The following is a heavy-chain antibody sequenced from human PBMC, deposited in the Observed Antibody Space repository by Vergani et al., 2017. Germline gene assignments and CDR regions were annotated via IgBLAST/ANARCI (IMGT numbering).Heavy chain of an antibody. CDR3: ARLDCSSSRCREANWFDP. V-gene: IGHV3-48*01. J-gene: IGHJ5*02. Sequence: EVQLVESGGGLVQPGGSLRLSCAASGFTFSSYSMNWVRQAPGKGLEWVAYISSSSDTTHYADSVKGRFTISRDNAKKSLYLQMNSLRAEDTAVYYCARLDCSSSRCREANWFDPWGQGTLVTVSS. CDR2: ISSSSDTT. CDR1: GFTFSSYS. D-gene: IGHD2-2*01.